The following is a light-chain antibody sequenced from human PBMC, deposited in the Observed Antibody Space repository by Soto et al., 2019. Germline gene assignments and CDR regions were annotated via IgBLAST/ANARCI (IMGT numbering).Light chain of an antibody. CDR3: QQSYSSPIT. CDR1: QSISTY. CDR2: AAS. Sequence: DIQITQSPSSLSASVGDRVSITCRTSQSISTYLNWYVQKPGEAPKLLISAASNLQRGVPARFRGSGSGTDFTLTISGLEPEDTGTYYCQQSYSSPITFAQGTRLEIK. J-gene: IGKJ5*01. V-gene: IGKV1-39*01.